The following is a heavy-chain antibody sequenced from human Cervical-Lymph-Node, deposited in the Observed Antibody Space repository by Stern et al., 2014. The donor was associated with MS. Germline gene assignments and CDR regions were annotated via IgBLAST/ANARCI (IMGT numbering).Heavy chain of an antibody. CDR2: ITSDGSTT. CDR3: GRPCSSGWCVAS. V-gene: IGHV3-74*02. J-gene: IGHJ4*02. D-gene: IGHD6-19*01. Sequence: EVQLVESGGGLVQPGGSLRLSCAASGFTFSSYWMHWVRQAPGKGLVWLSHITSDGSTTSYADSVKGRFTISRDNAKKTLYLQMNSLRAEDTAVYYGGRPCSSGWCVASWGQGIVVTVSS. CDR1: GFTFSSYW.